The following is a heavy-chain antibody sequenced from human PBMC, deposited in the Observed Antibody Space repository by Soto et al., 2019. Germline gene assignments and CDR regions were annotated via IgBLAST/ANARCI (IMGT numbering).Heavy chain of an antibody. Sequence: PGGSLRLSCEASGFIFNSYWMHWVRQAPGKGLVWLSYISGDGSSTTYAASVQGRFTISRDNAKNTLYLQISSLTAEDTAVYYCARDRPYGGNAQNFFDYWGQGA. CDR3: ARDRPYGGNAQNFFDY. J-gene: IGHJ4*02. CDR1: GFIFNSYW. V-gene: IGHV3-74*01. CDR2: ISGDGSST. D-gene: IGHD4-17*01.